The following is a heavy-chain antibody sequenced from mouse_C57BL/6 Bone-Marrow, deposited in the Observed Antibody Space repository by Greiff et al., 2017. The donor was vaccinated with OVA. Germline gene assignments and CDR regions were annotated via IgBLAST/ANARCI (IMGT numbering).Heavy chain of an antibody. CDR2: IWGVGST. CDR3: ARGAY. Sequence: VQLQQSGPGLVAPSQSLSITCTVSGFSLTSYGVDWVRQSPGKGLEWLGVIWGVGSTNYNSALKSRLSISKDNSKSQVFFKMSSLQTDDTAMYYCARGAYWGQGTLVTVSA. CDR1: GFSLTSYG. V-gene: IGHV2-6*01. J-gene: IGHJ3*01.